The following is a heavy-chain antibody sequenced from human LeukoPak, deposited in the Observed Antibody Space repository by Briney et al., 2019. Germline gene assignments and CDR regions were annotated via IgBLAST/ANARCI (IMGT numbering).Heavy chain of an antibody. V-gene: IGHV3-66*01. J-gene: IGHJ5*02. D-gene: IGHD6-13*01. CDR1: GFSASNNY. CDR2: IYAGGST. Sequence: GGSLRLSCAASGFSASNNYMRWVRQAPGKGLEWVSVIYAGGSTYYADSVKGGFTISRDNSKNTLYLQMNSLRVEDTAVYYCAREGLYSSTWYPRSWGQGTLVTVSS. CDR3: AREGLYSSTWYPRS.